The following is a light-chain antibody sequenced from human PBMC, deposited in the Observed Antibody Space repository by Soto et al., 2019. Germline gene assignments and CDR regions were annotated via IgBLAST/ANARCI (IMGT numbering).Light chain of an antibody. CDR2: DAS. CDR1: QSIRSW. Sequence: DIQMTQSPSTLSASVGDRVTITCRASQSIRSWLAWYQQKPGEAPKLLIYDASSLESGVPSRFSGSGSGTEFTLTISRLQPDDFATYYCQQYNSYRTFGQGTKVEIK. J-gene: IGKJ1*01. V-gene: IGKV1-5*01. CDR3: QQYNSYRT.